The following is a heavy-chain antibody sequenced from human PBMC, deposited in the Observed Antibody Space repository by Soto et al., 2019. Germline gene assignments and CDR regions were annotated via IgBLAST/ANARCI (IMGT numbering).Heavy chain of an antibody. V-gene: IGHV4-30-2*01. Sequence: QLQLQESGSGLVKPSQTLSLTCAVSGGSISSGGYSWSWIRQPPGKGLEWIGYIYHSGSTYYNPSLKSRVTISVDRSKNQFSLKLSSVTAADTAVYYCARDPPYYDSSDPGSSGAFDIWGQGTMVTVSS. CDR1: GGSISSGGYS. CDR3: ARDPPYYDSSDPGSSGAFDI. J-gene: IGHJ3*02. D-gene: IGHD3-22*01. CDR2: IYHSGST.